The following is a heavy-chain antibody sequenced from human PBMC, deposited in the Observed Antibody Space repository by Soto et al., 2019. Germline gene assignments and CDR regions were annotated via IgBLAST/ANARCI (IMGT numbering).Heavy chain of an antibody. J-gene: IGHJ3*02. V-gene: IGHV1-69*01. D-gene: IGHD4-17*01. CDR3: ARSRNVAEFNDYGGNYHGFDI. CDR1: GGSVNSHA. CDR2: IIPMFGTP. Sequence: QVQLEQSGAEVKKAGSSVKVSCKAFGGSVNSHAISWVRQAPGQGLEWMGGIIPMFGTPTYAQRFQAGVTISADESTSPVYLDLSSLISEDTAMYYCARSRNVAEFNDYGGNYHGFDIWGQGTMVTVSS.